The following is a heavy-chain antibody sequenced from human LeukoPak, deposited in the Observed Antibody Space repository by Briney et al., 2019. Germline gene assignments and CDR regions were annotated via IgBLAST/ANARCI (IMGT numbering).Heavy chain of an antibody. V-gene: IGHV3-7*01. J-gene: IGHJ6*02. CDR1: GFTFSSYW. D-gene: IGHD3-9*01. Sequence: PGGSLRLSCAASGFTFSSYWMSWVRQAPGKGLEWVANIKQDGSEKYYVDSVKGRFTISRDNAKNSLYLQMNSLRAEDTAVYSCARDPYYDILTGYYGSDYYYGMDVWGQGTTVTVSS. CDR3: ARDPYYDILTGYYGSDYYYGMDV. CDR2: IKQDGSEK.